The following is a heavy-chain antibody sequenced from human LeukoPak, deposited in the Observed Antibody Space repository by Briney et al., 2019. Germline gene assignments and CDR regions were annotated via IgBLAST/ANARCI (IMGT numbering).Heavy chain of an antibody. V-gene: IGHV3-7*01. CDR2: IKQDGSEK. D-gene: IGHD5-24*01. Sequence: GGSLRLSCAASGFTFSTYRMSWVRQAPGKGLEWVANIKQDGSEKHYVDSVKGRFTISRDNAKNSLYLQMSSLRAEDTAVYYCTRAADRDGYNLDYWGQGTLVTVSS. CDR1: GFTFSTYR. J-gene: IGHJ4*02. CDR3: TRAADRDGYNLDY.